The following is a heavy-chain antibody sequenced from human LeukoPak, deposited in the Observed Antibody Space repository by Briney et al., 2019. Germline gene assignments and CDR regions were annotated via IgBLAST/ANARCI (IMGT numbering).Heavy chain of an antibody. CDR1: GFTFRSYW. CDR3: ARVKGELNFDY. J-gene: IGHJ4*02. V-gene: IGHV3-74*01. D-gene: IGHD1-26*01. CDR2: INSDESST. Sequence: GGSLRLSCAASGFTFRSYWMHWVRQAPGKGLVWVSRINSDESSTTYADSVKGRFTISRDNAKNTLYLQMNSLRAEDTAVYYCARVKGELNFDYWGQGTLVTVSS.